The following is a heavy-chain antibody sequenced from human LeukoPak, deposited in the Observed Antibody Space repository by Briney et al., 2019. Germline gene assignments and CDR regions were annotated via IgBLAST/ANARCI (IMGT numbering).Heavy chain of an antibody. CDR1: GGTFSSYT. J-gene: IGHJ5*02. D-gene: IGHD6-13*01. Sequence: SVKVSCKASGGTFSSYTISWVRQAPGQGLEWMGGIIPIFGTANYAQKFQGRVTITTDESTSTAYMELSSLRSEDTAVYYCARGTIAAARFDPWGQGTLVTVSS. CDR2: IIPIFGTA. V-gene: IGHV1-69*05. CDR3: ARGTIAAARFDP.